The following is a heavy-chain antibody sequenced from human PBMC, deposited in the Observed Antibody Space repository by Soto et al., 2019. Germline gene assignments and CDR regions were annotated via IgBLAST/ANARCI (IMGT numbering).Heavy chain of an antibody. Sequence: PSQTLSLTCAISGDSVSSNSAAWNWIRQSPSRGLEWLGRTYYRSKWYNDYAVSVKSRITINPDTSKNQFSLQLNSVTPEDTAVYFCARMGLKLQPFDAPDGMDVWGQGTTVTVS. CDR3: ARMGLKLQPFDAPDGMDV. J-gene: IGHJ6*02. CDR2: TYYRSKWYN. D-gene: IGHD6-13*01. V-gene: IGHV6-1*01. CDR1: GDSVSSNSAA.